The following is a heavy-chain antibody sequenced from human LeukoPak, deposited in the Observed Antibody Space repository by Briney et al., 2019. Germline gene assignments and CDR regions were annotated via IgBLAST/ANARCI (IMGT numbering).Heavy chain of an antibody. CDR1: GGTFSSYA. J-gene: IGHJ6*02. CDR3: ARNPYYYYGMDV. CDR2: IIPILGIA. Sequence: ASVKVSCKASGGTFSSYAISWVRQAPGQGLEWMGRIIPILGIANYAQKFQGRVTITADKSTSTAYMELSSLRSEDTAVYYCARNPYYYYGMDVWGQGTTVTVSS. V-gene: IGHV1-69*04.